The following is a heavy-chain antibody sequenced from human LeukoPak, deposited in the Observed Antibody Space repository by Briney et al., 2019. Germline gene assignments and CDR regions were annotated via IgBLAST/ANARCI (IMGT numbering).Heavy chain of an antibody. D-gene: IGHD6-6*01. Sequence: ASVKVSCKASGYTFPGYYMHWVRQASGQGLEWMGWINPNSGGTNYAQKFQGRVTMTRDTSISTAYMELSRLRSDDTAVYYCAREHSSSSGKVFDYWGQGTLVTVSS. J-gene: IGHJ4*01. CDR2: INPNSGGT. CDR3: AREHSSSSGKVFDY. CDR1: GYTFPGYY. V-gene: IGHV1-2*02.